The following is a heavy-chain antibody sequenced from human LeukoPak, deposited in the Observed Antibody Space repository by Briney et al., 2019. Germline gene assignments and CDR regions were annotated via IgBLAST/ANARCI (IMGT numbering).Heavy chain of an antibody. Sequence: SETLSLTCTVSGGSISSGGYYWSWIRQHPGKGLEWIGYIYYSGSTYYNPSLKSRVTISVDTSKNQFSLKLSSVTAADTAVYYCASLPPPRDYGSGRPYYYYYYMDVWGKGTTVTVSS. CDR3: ASLPPPRDYGSGRPYYYYYYMDV. J-gene: IGHJ6*03. CDR1: GGSISSGGYY. D-gene: IGHD3-10*01. V-gene: IGHV4-31*03. CDR2: IYYSGST.